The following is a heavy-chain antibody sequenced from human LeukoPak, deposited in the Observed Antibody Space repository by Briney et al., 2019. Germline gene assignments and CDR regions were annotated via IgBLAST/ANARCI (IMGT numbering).Heavy chain of an antibody. CDR1: GFTFRSYG. CDR2: GWYDGSNK. D-gene: IGHD1-26*01. Sequence: GGPLSLSCAASGFTFRSYGMHWVRQAPAKGLEWVAVGWYDGSNKYYAYSVKGRFTISRDNSKNTLYLQMNSLRAEDTAVHYCARDGSDYWGQGTLVTVSS. J-gene: IGHJ4*02. CDR3: ARDGSDY. V-gene: IGHV3-33*01.